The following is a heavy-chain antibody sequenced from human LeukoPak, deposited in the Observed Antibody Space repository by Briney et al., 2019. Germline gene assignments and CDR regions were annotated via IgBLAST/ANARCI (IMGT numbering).Heavy chain of an antibody. V-gene: IGHV3-21*04. CDR3: ARAGYQLLSDYFDY. J-gene: IGHJ4*02. CDR1: GFTFSSYS. CDR2: ISSSSSYI. Sequence: PGGSLRLSCAASGFTFSSYSMNWVRQAPGKGLEWVSSISSSSSYIYYADSVKGRFTISRDNAKNSLYLQMNSLRAEDTALYYCARAGYQLLSDYFDYWGQGTLVTVSS. D-gene: IGHD2-2*01.